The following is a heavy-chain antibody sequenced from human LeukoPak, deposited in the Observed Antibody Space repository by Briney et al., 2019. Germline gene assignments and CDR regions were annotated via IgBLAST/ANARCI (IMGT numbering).Heavy chain of an antibody. V-gene: IGHV4-34*01. CDR3: ARGRVLLWFGERSNWFDP. J-gene: IGHJ5*02. D-gene: IGHD3-10*01. Sequence: PSETLSLTCAVYGGSFSGYYWSWIRQPPGKGLEWIGEINHSGSTNYNPSLESRVTISVDTSKNQFSLKLSSVTAADTAVYYCARGRVLLWFGERSNWFDPWGQGTLVTVSS. CDR2: INHSGST. CDR1: GGSFSGYY.